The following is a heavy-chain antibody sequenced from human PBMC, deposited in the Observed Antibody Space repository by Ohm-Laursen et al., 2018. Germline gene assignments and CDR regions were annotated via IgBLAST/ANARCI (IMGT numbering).Heavy chain of an antibody. Sequence: SLRLSCAASGFTFSDCYMSWIRQAPGKGLEWVSYISSGGNSISYADSVRGRFTISRDNAKNSLYLQMDSLRAEDTAVYYCARPLVPSAILRGYFDYWGQGTLVTVSS. J-gene: IGHJ4*02. CDR2: ISSGGNSI. CDR1: GFTFSDCY. D-gene: IGHD2-2*02. V-gene: IGHV3-11*01. CDR3: ARPLVPSAILRGYFDY.